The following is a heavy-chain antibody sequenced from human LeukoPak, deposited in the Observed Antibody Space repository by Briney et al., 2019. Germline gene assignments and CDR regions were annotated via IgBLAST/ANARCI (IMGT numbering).Heavy chain of an antibody. J-gene: IGHJ4*02. V-gene: IGHV4-39*01. CDR3: VMAVAGYFDY. CDR1: GGSISSSSYY. Sequence: SETLSLTCTVSGGSISSSSYYGGWIRQPPGKGLEWIGSIYNSASTYYNPSLKSRVTISVDTSKNQFSLKLSSVTAADTAVYYCVMAVAGYFDYWGQGTLVTVSS. D-gene: IGHD6-19*01. CDR2: IYNSAST.